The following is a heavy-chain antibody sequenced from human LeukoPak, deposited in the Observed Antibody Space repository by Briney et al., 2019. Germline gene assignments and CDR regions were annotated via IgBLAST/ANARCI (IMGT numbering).Heavy chain of an antibody. V-gene: IGHV7-4-1*02. D-gene: IGHD3-10*01. J-gene: IGHJ6*02. CDR1: GYTFTSYA. CDR3: ARLPLMVRGVIITKYYYYYGMDV. Sequence: ASVKVSCKASGYTFTSYAMNWVRQAPGQGLEWMGWINTNTGNPTYAQGFTGRFVFSLDTSVSTAYLQISSLKAEDTAVYYCARLPLMVRGVIITKYYYYYGMDVWGQGTTVTVSS. CDR2: INTNTGNP.